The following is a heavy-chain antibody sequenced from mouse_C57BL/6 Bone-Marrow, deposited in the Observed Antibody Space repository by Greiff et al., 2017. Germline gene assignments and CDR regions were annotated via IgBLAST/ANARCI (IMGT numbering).Heavy chain of an antibody. Sequence: VQLVESGPGLVAPSQSLSLTCTVSGFSFTSYAISWVRQPPGKGLEWLGVIWTGGGTTYNSALKSRLSISKDNSKSQVFLKMNSLQTDDTARYYCARNLRTDYGNSALYAMEYWGQGTSVTVSS. CDR1: GFSFTSYA. CDR2: IWTGGGT. J-gene: IGHJ4*01. CDR3: ARNLRTDYGNSALYAMEY. D-gene: IGHD2-1*01. V-gene: IGHV2-9-1*01.